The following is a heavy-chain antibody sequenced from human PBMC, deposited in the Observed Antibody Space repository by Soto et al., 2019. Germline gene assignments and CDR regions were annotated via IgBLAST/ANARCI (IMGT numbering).Heavy chain of an antibody. J-gene: IGHJ5*02. Sequence: ASVKVSCKASGYTFTSYAMHWVRQAPGQRLEWMGWINAGNGNTKYSQKFQGRVTITRDTSASTAYMELSSLRSEDTAVYYCARNAGIAARPPWFDPWGQGTLVTVSS. V-gene: IGHV1-3*01. CDR1: GYTFTSYA. D-gene: IGHD6-6*01. CDR2: INAGNGNT. CDR3: ARNAGIAARPPWFDP.